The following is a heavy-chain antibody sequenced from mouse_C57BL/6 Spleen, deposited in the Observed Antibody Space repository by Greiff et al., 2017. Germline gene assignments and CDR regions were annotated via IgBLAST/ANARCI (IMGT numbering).Heavy chain of an antibody. CDR2: IDPEDGDT. CDR1: GFNIKDYY. J-gene: IGHJ4*01. D-gene: IGHD2-4*01. CDR3: KDYDYDVEAMDY. V-gene: IGHV14-1*01. Sequence: DVKLQESGAELVRPGASVKLSCTASGFNIKDYYMHWVKQRPEQGLEWIGRIDPEDGDTEYAPKFQGKATMTADTSSNTAYLQLSSLTSEDTAVYYCKDYDYDVEAMDYWGQGTSVTVSS.